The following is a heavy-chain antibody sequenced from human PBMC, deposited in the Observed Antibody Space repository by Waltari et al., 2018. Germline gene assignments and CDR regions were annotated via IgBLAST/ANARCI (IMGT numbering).Heavy chain of an antibody. CDR2: IHGSGRS. CDR3: ARDRGRGLYLDS. J-gene: IGHJ4*02. V-gene: IGHV4-4*02. CDR1: GDSISGTYW. Sequence: QVQLQESAPGLVKPSGTLSVTCAVSGDSISGTYWWSWVRQPPGKGLEWIGQIHGSGRSNYNPSIESRVTVSIDTSNNHFSLKVTSATAADTAVYYCARDRGRGLYLDSWGQGTLVTVSP. D-gene: IGHD2-15*01.